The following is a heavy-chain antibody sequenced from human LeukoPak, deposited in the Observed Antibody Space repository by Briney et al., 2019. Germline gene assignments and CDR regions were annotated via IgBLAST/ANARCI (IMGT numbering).Heavy chain of an antibody. V-gene: IGHV4-59*01. J-gene: IGHJ4*02. Sequence: PSETLSLTCTVSGDSISSYYWTWIRQPPGKGLEWIGYIYYSGTTNYNPSLTSRVTISVDTSKNQFSLKLSSVTAADTAVYYCASGRPLGFDYWGQGTLVTVSS. D-gene: IGHD1-26*01. CDR3: ASGRPLGFDY. CDR2: IYYSGTT. CDR1: GDSISSYY.